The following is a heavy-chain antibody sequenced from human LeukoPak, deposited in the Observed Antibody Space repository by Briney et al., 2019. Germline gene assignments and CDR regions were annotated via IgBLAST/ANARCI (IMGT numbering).Heavy chain of an antibody. CDR2: IYYSGST. CDR1: GGSISSGAYY. V-gene: IGHV4-61*08. CDR3: ARESKAGAPVAFDI. Sequence: PSETLSLTCTVSGGSISSGAYYWSWIRQPPGKGLEWIGYIYYSGSTNYNPSLKSRVTISVDTSKNQFSLKLSSVTAADTAVYYCARESKAGAPVAFDIWGQGTMVTVSS. D-gene: IGHD4-11*01. J-gene: IGHJ3*02.